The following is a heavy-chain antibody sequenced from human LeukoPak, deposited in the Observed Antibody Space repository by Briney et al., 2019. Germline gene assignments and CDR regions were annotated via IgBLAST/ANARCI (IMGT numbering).Heavy chain of an antibody. J-gene: IGHJ4*02. Sequence: GESPKISCKGSGYSFTSYWIGWVRQMPGKGLEWMGIIYPGDSDTRYSPSFQGQVTISADKSISTAYLQWGSLKATDTAMYYCTVDYYGSGSKRWGQGTLVTVSS. CDR3: TVDYYGSGSKR. CDR2: IYPGDSDT. V-gene: IGHV5-51*01. CDR1: GYSFTSYW. D-gene: IGHD3-10*01.